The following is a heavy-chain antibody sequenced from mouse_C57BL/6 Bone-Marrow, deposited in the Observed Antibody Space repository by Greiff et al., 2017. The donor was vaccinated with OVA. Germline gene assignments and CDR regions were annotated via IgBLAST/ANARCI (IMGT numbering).Heavy chain of an antibody. CDR3: ARRGPIPDYAMDD. CDR1: GFTFSDYY. Sequence: EVMLVESGGGLVQPGGSLKLSCAASGFTFSDYYMYWVRQTPEKRLEWVAYISNGGGSIYYPDTVKGRVTISRDNAKNTLYLQMSRLKSEDTAMDYCARRGPIPDYAMDDWGQGTSVTVSS. V-gene: IGHV5-12*01. CDR2: ISNGGGSI. J-gene: IGHJ4*01.